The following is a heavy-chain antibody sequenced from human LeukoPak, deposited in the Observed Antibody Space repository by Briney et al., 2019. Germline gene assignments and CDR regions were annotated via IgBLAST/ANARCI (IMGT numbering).Heavy chain of an antibody. CDR1: GGSNSSGGYY. J-gene: IGHJ6*03. Sequence: PSETLSLTCTVSGGSNSSGGYYWSWIRQHPGKGLEWIGYIYYSGSTYYNPSLKSRVTISVDTSKNQFSLKLSSVTAADTAVYYCARELRLHLFYYYMGVWGKGTTVTVSS. D-gene: IGHD2-21*02. CDR3: ARELRLHLFYYYMGV. V-gene: IGHV4-31*03. CDR2: IYYSGST.